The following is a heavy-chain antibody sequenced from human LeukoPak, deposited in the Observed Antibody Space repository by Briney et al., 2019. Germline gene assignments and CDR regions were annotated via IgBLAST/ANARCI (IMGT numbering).Heavy chain of an antibody. CDR2: IWFDGSNK. V-gene: IGHV3-33*01. J-gene: IGHJ4*02. Sequence: GRSLRLSCAASGFTFSSYGMHWVRQAPGKGLEWVAVIWFDGSNKYYADSVKGRFTISRDNSKNTLYLQMNSLRTEDTAVYYCARDRDWGCSYCSYWGQGTLVTVSS. D-gene: IGHD7-27*01. CDR3: ARDRDWGCSYCSY. CDR1: GFTFSSYG.